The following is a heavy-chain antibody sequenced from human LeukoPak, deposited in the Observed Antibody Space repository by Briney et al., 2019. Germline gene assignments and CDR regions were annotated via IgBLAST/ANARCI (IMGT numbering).Heavy chain of an antibody. CDR3: AIGGDSSTSCYRCFKY. Sequence: HGESLKISCKGSGYRFTNYWIGWVRQVPGKGLEWMGIIYPGDSDTRYSPSFQGQVTISADKPVSTAYLQWSSLKASDTAMYFCAIGGDSSTSCYRCFKYWGQGTLVTVSS. V-gene: IGHV5-51*01. J-gene: IGHJ4*02. CDR1: GYRFTNYW. CDR2: IYPGDSDT. D-gene: IGHD2-2*01.